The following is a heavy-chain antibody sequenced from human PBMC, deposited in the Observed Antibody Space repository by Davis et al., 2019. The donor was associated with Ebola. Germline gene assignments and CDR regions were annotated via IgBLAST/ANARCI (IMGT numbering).Heavy chain of an antibody. J-gene: IGHJ4*02. CDR2: ISSSGSTI. D-gene: IGHD3-16*02. CDR1: GFTFSDYY. V-gene: IGHV3-11*01. Sequence: GESLKISCAASGFTFSDYYMSWIRQAPGKGLEWVSYISSSGSTIYYADSVKGRFTISRDNAKNSLYLQMNSLRAEDTAVYYCASSLSTYDYIWGGYRLPFDYWGQGTLVTVSS. CDR3: ASSLSTYDYIWGGYRLPFDY.